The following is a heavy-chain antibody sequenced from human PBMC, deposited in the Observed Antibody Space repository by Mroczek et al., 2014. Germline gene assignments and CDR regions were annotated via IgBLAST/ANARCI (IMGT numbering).Heavy chain of an antibody. J-gene: IGHJ4*01. CDR3: ARGPSYGWFGLDY. Sequence: QVQLVQSGGGLVQPGGSLRLSCAASGFNLYSSSMHWVRQAPGKGLEWVAYIYPYSGYTYYADSVKGRFTISADTSKNTAYLQMNSLRAEDTAVYYCARGPSYGWFGLDYWGQGTLVTVSS. CDR2: IYPYSGYT. V-gene: IGHV3-30-3*01. D-gene: IGHD3-10*01. CDR1: GFNLYSSS.